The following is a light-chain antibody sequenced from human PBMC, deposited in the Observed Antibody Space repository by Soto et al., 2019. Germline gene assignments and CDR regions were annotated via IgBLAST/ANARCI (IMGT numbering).Light chain of an antibody. CDR2: EVS. V-gene: IGLV2-8*01. CDR3: SSYAVSNNVV. J-gene: IGLJ2*01. Sequence: QSALPQPPSASGSPGQSVTISRTGTSSDIGGYNYVSWYQQHPGKAPKLMISEVSNRPSGVPDRFSGSKSGNTASLPVSGLQAEDEADYYCSSYAVSNNVVFGGGTTLTVL. CDR1: SSDIGGYNY.